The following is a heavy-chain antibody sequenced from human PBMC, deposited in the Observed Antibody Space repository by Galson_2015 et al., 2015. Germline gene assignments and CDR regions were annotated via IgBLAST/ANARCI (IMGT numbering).Heavy chain of an antibody. CDR2: ISGSSGST. J-gene: IGHJ4*02. CDR1: GFTFSIYG. Sequence: SLRLSCAASGFTFSIYGMNWVRQALGKGLEWVSFISGSSGSTYYADSVEGRFTISRDNAKNSLYLLMNGLRAEDTAVYYCARDLDSGSSGPGYWGQGTLVTVSS. D-gene: IGHD6-6*01. V-gene: IGHV3-21*01. CDR3: ARDLDSGSSGPGY.